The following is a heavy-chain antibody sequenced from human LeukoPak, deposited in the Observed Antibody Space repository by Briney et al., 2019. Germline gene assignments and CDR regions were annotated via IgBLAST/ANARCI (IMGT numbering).Heavy chain of an antibody. CDR3: ARAERTVSGLDV. Sequence: ASVTVSCKASGYTLTAYYIHWVRQAPGQGLEWMGWMNPHSGGTNYAQKFRARVTVTTDTTINTAYLELTGLTSDDTALYYCARAERTVSGLDVWGQGTTVTVSS. J-gene: IGHJ6*02. CDR1: GYTLTAYY. D-gene: IGHD2-2*01. V-gene: IGHV1-2*02. CDR2: MNPHSGGT.